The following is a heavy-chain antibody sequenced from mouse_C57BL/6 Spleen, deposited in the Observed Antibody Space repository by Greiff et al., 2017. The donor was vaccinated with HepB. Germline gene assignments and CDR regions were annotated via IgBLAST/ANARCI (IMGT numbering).Heavy chain of an antibody. D-gene: IGHD1-1*01. J-gene: IGHJ1*03. CDR1: GYTFTDYY. CDR3: ARADYGTRYFDV. CDR2: IYPGSGNT. V-gene: IGHV1-76*01. Sequence: VQLQQSGAELVRPGASVKLSCKASGYTFTDYYINWVKQRPGQGLEWIARIYPGSGNTYYNEKFKGKATLTAEKSSSTAYMQLSSLTSEDSAVYFCARADYGTRYFDVWGTGTTVTVSS.